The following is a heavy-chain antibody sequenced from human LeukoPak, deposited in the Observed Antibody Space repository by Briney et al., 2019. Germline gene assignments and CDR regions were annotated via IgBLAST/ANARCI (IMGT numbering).Heavy chain of an antibody. V-gene: IGHV3-66*01. CDR2: IYSGGTT. CDR1: GFTVSSNY. Sequence: GGSLRLSCAASGFTVSSNYMSWVRQAPGKGLEWVSVIYSGGTTFYADSVRGRFTISRDNSKNTLYLQMNSLRAEDTAVYYCARDGPLRYCSGGSCYARSNIYYWGQGTLVTVSS. CDR3: ARDGPLRYCSGGSCYARSNIYY. D-gene: IGHD2-15*01. J-gene: IGHJ4*02.